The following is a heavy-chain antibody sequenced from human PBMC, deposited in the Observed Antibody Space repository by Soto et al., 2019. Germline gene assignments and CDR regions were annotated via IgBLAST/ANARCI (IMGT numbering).Heavy chain of an antibody. Sequence: QVQLVQSGAEVKKPGASVKVSCKASGYTFTSYYVHWVRQAPGQGLEWMGIINPSGGSTNYAQKFQGRVTLTRDTSTSTVYMELISLRSDDTAVYYCARNLAAVDVWGQGTLVTVSS. CDR2: INPSGGST. J-gene: IGHJ4*02. V-gene: IGHV1-46*01. CDR3: ARNLAAVDV. D-gene: IGHD6-13*01. CDR1: GYTFTSYY.